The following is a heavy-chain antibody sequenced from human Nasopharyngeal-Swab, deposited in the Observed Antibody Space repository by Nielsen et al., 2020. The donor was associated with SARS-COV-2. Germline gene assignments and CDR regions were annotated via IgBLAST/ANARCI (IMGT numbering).Heavy chain of an antibody. J-gene: IGHJ4*02. D-gene: IGHD6-19*01. CDR2: IWYDGSNK. CDR3: AREEMVGQWLERGY. Sequence: GESLKISCAASGFTFSSYGMHWVRQAPGKGLEWVAVIWYDGSNKYYADSVKGRFTISRDNSKNTLYLQMNSLRAEDTAVYYCAREEMVGQWLERGYWGQGTLATVSS. CDR1: GFTFSSYG. V-gene: IGHV3-33*01.